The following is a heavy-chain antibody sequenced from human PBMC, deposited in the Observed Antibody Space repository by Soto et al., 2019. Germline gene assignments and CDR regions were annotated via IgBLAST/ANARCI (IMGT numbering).Heavy chain of an antibody. CDR1: GFTFRSYA. D-gene: IGHD7-27*01. CDR2: IIGSGGSA. V-gene: IGHV3-23*01. Sequence: PGGSLRLSCAASGFTFRSYAMGWVRQGPGKGLEWISTIIGSGGSAYYADSVKGRFTISRDNSKNTLYLQMASLSADDTAVYFCAKKGSPTGDHSNWYFDLWGRGTLVTVSS. CDR3: AKKGSPTGDHSNWYFDL. J-gene: IGHJ2*01.